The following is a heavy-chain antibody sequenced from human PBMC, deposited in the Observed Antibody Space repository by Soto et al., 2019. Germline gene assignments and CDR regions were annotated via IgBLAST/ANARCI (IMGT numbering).Heavy chain of an antibody. J-gene: IGHJ4*02. Sequence: QITLKESGPTLVKPTQTLTLTCTFSGFSLSTSGVGVGWIRQPPGKALEWLALIYWNDGKRYSPSLKSRLPIPKDPTQNQVVLTMTNMDPVDTATYYCAHDVDTLFDYWGQGTLVTVSS. D-gene: IGHD5-18*01. CDR1: GFSLSTSGVG. CDR2: IYWNDGK. CDR3: AHDVDTLFDY. V-gene: IGHV2-5*01.